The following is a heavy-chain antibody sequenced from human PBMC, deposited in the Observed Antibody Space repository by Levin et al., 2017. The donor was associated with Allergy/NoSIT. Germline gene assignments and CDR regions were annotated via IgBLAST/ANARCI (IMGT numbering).Heavy chain of an antibody. J-gene: IGHJ6*02. Sequence: RGESLKISCAASGFTFRNYWMNWVRQVPGKGLEWVSRISDDGTSTNYADSVEGRFTISRDDAKNTLYLQMDSLRAEDTALYYCASTLYDILTGRYGIDVWGQGTTVTVSS. CDR2: ISDDGTST. D-gene: IGHD3-9*01. CDR1: GFTFRNYW. V-gene: IGHV3-74*01. CDR3: ASTLYDILTGRYGIDV.